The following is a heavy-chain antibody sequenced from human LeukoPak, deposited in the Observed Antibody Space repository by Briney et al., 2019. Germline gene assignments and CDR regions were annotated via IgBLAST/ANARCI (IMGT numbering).Heavy chain of an antibody. CDR1: GSTFSTYA. J-gene: IGHJ4*02. Sequence: GGSPRLSCAASGSTFSTYAMSWVRQAPGKGLEWVSAISGRGGTSYYADSVKGPFTISRDHSKNTLYLQMNSLRAEDTAVYYCAKDQVASYRQLDYWGRGTLVPVSS. CDR3: AKDQVASYRQLDY. V-gene: IGHV3-23*01. CDR2: ISGRGGTS. D-gene: IGHD5-12*01.